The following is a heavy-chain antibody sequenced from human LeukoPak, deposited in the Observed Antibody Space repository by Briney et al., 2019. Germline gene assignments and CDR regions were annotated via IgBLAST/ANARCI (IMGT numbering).Heavy chain of an antibody. J-gene: IGHJ4*02. D-gene: IGHD3-22*01. CDR2: ISAYNGNT. Sequence: ASVKVSCKASGYTFTTYGITWVRQAPGQGLEGMGWISAYNGNTNYARKLQGRVTMTTDTSTSTAYMELRSLRSDDTAVYYCARVWGYYYDSSGYSDFDYWGQGTLVTVSS. CDR1: GYTFTTYG. CDR3: ARVWGYYYDSSGYSDFDY. V-gene: IGHV1-18*01.